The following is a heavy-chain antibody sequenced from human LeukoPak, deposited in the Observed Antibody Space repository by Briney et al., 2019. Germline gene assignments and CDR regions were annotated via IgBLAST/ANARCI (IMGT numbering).Heavy chain of an antibody. Sequence: SETLSLTCTVSGGSISSRSYYWGWIRQPPGKELEWIGSIYYSGSTYYNPSLRSRVTISVDTSKNQFSLKLSSVTAADTAVYYCARRATTSWFDPWGQGTLVTVSS. V-gene: IGHV4-39*01. J-gene: IGHJ5*02. D-gene: IGHD4-17*01. CDR2: IYYSGST. CDR1: GGSISSRSYY. CDR3: ARRATTSWFDP.